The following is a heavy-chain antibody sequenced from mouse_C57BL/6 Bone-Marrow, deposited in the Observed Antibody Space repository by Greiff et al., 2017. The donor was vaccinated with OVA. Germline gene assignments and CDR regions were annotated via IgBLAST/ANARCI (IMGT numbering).Heavy chain of an antibody. Sequence: VQLQQPGAELVRPGTSVKLSCKASGYTFTSYWMHWVKQRPGQGLEWIGVIDPSDSYTNYNQKFKGKATLTVDTSSSTAYMQLSSLTSEDSAVYYCARWIYDGLAWFAYWGQGTLVTVSA. CDR2: IDPSDSYT. J-gene: IGHJ3*01. D-gene: IGHD2-3*01. CDR3: ARWIYDGLAWFAY. V-gene: IGHV1-59*01. CDR1: GYTFTSYW.